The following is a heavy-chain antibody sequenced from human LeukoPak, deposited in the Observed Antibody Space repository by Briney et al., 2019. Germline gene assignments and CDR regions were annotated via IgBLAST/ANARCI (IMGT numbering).Heavy chain of an antibody. J-gene: IGHJ4*02. D-gene: IGHD3-3*01. CDR1: GFTFSSYA. V-gene: IGHV3-30-3*01. CDR3: ARGRPGGDYYMYGDY. Sequence: GGSLRLSCAASGFTFSSYAMHWVRQAPGKGLEWVAVISYDGSNKYYADSVKGRFTISRDNAKNSLFLQMNSLRAEDTAVYFCARGRPGGDYYMYGDYWGQGTLVTVSS. CDR2: ISYDGSNK.